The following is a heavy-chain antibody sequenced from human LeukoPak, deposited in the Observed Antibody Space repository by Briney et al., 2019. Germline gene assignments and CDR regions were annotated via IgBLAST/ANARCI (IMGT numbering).Heavy chain of an antibody. CDR2: INHSGST. CDR1: GGSFSGYY. J-gene: IGHJ3*02. D-gene: IGHD3-22*01. Sequence: SETLSLTCAVYGGSFSGYYWSWIRQPPGKGLEWIGEINHSGSTNYNPSLKSRVTISVDTSKNQFSLKLSSVTAADTAVYYCARGFNDYYDRSGQHAFDIWGQGTMVTVSS. V-gene: IGHV4-34*01. CDR3: ARGFNDYYDRSGQHAFDI.